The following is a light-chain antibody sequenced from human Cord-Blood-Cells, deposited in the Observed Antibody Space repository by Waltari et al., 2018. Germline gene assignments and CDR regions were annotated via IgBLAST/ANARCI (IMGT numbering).Light chain of an antibody. CDR1: SSDVGGYNY. CDR3: CSYAGSSVYV. CDR2: DVS. Sequence: QSALTQPRSVSGSPGQSVTISCPGTSSDVGGYNYVSWYQQHPGKAPKLMIYDVSKRPSGFSNRFSGSKSGNTASLTISGLQAEDEADYYCCSYAGSSVYVFGTGTKVTVL. V-gene: IGLV2-11*01. J-gene: IGLJ1*01.